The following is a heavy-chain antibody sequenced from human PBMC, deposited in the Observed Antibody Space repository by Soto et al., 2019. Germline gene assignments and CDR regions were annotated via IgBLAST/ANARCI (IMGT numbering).Heavy chain of an antibody. J-gene: IGHJ4*02. V-gene: IGHV3-30-3*01. CDR1: GFTFSSYA. D-gene: IGHD4-17*01. CDR3: ARGPSYSDSYFDH. Sequence: GGSLRLSCAASGFTFSSYAIHWVRQAPGKGLEWVALISYDGSDKDYADSVKGRFTISRDNSKNTVYLQMNSLRLEDTAVYYCARGPSYSDSYFDHWGQGTLVTVSS. CDR2: ISYDGSDK.